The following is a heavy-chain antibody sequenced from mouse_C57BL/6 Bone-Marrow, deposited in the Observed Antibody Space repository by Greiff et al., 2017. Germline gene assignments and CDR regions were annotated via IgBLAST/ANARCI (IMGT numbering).Heavy chain of an antibody. Sequence: QVQLQQPGAELVKPGASVKLSCKASGYTFTSYWMQWVKQRPGQGLEWIGELDPSDSYTNYKQKFKGKATLTVATSSSTAYMQLSSLTSEDSAVYYCARGANWVYWYFDVWGTGTTVTVSA. CDR1: GYTFTSYW. CDR2: LDPSDSYT. D-gene: IGHD4-1*01. J-gene: IGHJ1*03. V-gene: IGHV1-50*01. CDR3: ARGANWVYWYFDV.